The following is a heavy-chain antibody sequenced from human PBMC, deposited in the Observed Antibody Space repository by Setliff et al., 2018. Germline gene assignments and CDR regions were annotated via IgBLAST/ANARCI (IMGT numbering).Heavy chain of an antibody. D-gene: IGHD2-8*02. CDR2: IQHDGNIK. V-gene: IGHV3-30*02. J-gene: IGHJ6*03. CDR3: TRVWSMVSDSYYFYMDV. Sequence: GGSLRLSCVASGFTFSNYGMHWVRQAPGKGLEWVTYIQHDGNIKHYADSVKGRCTISRDNSKNTLYLQMNSLRAEDTAVYFCTRVWSMVSDSYYFYMDVWGKGTTVTVSS. CDR1: GFTFSNYG.